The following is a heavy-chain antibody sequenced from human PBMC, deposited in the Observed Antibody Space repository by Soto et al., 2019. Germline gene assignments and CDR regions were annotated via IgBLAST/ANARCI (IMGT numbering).Heavy chain of an antibody. D-gene: IGHD1-26*01. J-gene: IGHJ4*02. Sequence: QVQLQESGPGLVKPSQTLSLTCTVSGGSISSGGYYWSWIRQHPGKGLEWIGYIYYSGSTYYNPSPKSRVTISVDTSKKPFSLKLSSVTAADTGVYYCAREGGIVGATAADYWGQGTLVTVSS. CDR2: IYYSGST. CDR1: GGSISSGGYY. CDR3: AREGGIVGATAADY. V-gene: IGHV4-31*03.